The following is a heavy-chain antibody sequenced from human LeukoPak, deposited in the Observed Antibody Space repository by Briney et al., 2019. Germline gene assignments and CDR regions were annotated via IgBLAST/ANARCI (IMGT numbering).Heavy chain of an antibody. CDR3: ARHSRYSSSSRVFDY. CDR1: GYSFTSYW. D-gene: IGHD6-6*01. CDR2: IYPGDSDS. J-gene: IGHJ4*02. Sequence: GESLKISCKGSGYSFTSYWIGWVRQLPGKGLEWMGIIYPGDSDSRYSPSFQGQVTISADKSISTAYLQWSSLKASDTAMYYCARHSRYSSSSRVFDYWGQGTLVTVSS. V-gene: IGHV5-51*01.